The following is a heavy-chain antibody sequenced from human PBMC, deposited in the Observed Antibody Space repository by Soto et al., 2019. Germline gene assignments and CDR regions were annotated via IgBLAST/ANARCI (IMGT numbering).Heavy chain of an antibody. J-gene: IGHJ2*01. CDR1: GFTFSSYG. CDR2: IWYDGSNK. V-gene: IGHV3-33*01. Sequence: QVQLVESGGGVVQPGRSLRLSCAASGFTFSSYGMHWVRQAPGKGLEWVAVIWYDGSNKYYADSVKGRFTISRDNSKNTLYLQMNRLRAEDTAVYYCAREDYGDYTKRWYFDLWGRGTLVTVSS. D-gene: IGHD4-17*01. CDR3: AREDYGDYTKRWYFDL.